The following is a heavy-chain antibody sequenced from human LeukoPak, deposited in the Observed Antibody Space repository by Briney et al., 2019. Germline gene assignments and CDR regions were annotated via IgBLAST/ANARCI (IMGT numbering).Heavy chain of an antibody. V-gene: IGHV3-30*03. J-gene: IGHJ4*02. Sequence: GGSLRLSCAASGFTFSSYGMHWVRQAPGKGLEWVTVIAYDGSYKYYADSVRGRFTISRDNSKNTLYLQMNSLRVEDTAVYYCATAKEALSSSWYLSVDYWGQGTLVTVSS. CDR1: GFTFSSYG. CDR2: IAYDGSYK. CDR3: ATAKEALSSSWYLSVDY. D-gene: IGHD6-13*01.